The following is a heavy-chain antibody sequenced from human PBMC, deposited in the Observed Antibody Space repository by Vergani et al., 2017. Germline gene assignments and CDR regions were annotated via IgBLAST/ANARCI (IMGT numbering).Heavy chain of an antibody. CDR3: ARSRYSSGWYPDWFDP. J-gene: IGHJ5*02. D-gene: IGHD6-19*01. CDR1: GGSVSSGSYY. Sequence: QVQLQESGPGLVKPSETLSLTCTVSGGSVSSGSYYWSWIRQPPGKGLVWIWYIYYSGSTNYNPSLKSRVTISVDTSKNQFSLKLSSVTAADTAVYYCARSRYSSGWYPDWFDPWGQGTLVTVSS. V-gene: IGHV4-61*01. CDR2: IYYSGST.